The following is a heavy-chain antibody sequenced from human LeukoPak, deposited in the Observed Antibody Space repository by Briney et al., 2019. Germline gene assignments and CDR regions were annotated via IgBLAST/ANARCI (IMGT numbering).Heavy chain of an antibody. CDR2: IYYSGST. D-gene: IGHD6-13*01. CDR3: ARRVGAAASDMD. Sequence: PSETLSLTCTVSGGSISSYHWSWIRQPPGKGLEWIGYIYYSGSTNYNPSLKSRVTISVDTSKNQFSLKLSSVTAADTAVYYCARRVGAAASDMDWGQGTLVTVSS. J-gene: IGHJ4*02. V-gene: IGHV4-59*08. CDR1: GGSISSYH.